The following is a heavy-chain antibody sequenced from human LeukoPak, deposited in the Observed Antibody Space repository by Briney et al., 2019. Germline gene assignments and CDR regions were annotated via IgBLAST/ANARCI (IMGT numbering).Heavy chain of an antibody. Sequence: GGSLRLSCAASGFTFSSYGMHWVRQAPGKGLEWVAVISYDGSNKYYADSVEGRFTISRDNSKNTLYLQMNSLRAEDTAVYYCAKGLGTPKDYWGQGTLVTVSS. CDR1: GFTFSSYG. CDR3: AKGLGTPKDY. J-gene: IGHJ4*02. V-gene: IGHV3-30*18. CDR2: ISYDGSNK. D-gene: IGHD2-15*01.